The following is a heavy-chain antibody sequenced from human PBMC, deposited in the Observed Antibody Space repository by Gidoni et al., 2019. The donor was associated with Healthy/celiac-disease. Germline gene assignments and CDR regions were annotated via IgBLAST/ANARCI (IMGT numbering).Heavy chain of an antibody. J-gene: IGHJ4*02. D-gene: IGHD3-10*01. Sequence: EAQLLESGGGLVQPGGSLRLSWEASGFTFSSYAMSWVRQAPGKGLEWVSAISGRCGSTYYADSVKGRFTISRDNTKNTLYLQMNSLRAEDTAVYYCAKYSRVSNYYGSGSYDYWGQGTLVTVSS. CDR2: ISGRCGST. V-gene: IGHV3-23*01. CDR3: AKYSRVSNYYGSGSYDY. CDR1: GFTFSSYA.